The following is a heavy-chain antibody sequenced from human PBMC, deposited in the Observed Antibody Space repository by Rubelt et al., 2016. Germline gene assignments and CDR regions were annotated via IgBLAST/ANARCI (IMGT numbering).Heavy chain of an antibody. D-gene: IGHD3-22*01. V-gene: IGHV4-34*01. CDR1: GGSFSGYF. CDR3: ARGGLRGNYYDDWGVVDY. CDR2: ITHSGST. J-gene: IGHJ4*02. Sequence: QVQLQQWGAGLLKPSETLSLTCGVYGGSFSGYFWSWIRQSPGTGLEWIGEITHSGSTTYNPSLKSRVTISVDPSKNQFALEVTSGTTAETAVDYCARGGLRGNYYDDWGVVDYWGQGTLVTVSS.